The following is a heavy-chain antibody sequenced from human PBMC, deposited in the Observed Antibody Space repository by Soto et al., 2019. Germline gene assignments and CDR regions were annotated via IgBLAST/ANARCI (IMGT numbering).Heavy chain of an antibody. CDR2: INHSGST. D-gene: IGHD6-19*01. V-gene: IGHV4-34*01. J-gene: IGHJ4*02. CDR1: GGSFSGYY. CDR3: ARGPGIAVAGTGDY. Sequence: KPSETLSLTCAVYGGSFSGYYWSWIRQPPGKGLEWIGEINHSGSTNYNPSLKSRVTISVDTSKNQFSLKLSSVAAADTAVYYCARGPGIAVAGTGDYWGQGTLVTVSS.